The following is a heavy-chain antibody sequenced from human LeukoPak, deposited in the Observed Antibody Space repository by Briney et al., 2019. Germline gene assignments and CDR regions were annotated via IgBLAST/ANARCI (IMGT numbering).Heavy chain of an antibody. CDR3: AIRGVVIRVILVGFHKEAYYFDS. J-gene: IGHJ4*02. D-gene: IGHD3-22*01. Sequence: GGSLRLSCAVSGITLSNYGMSWVRQAPGKGLEWVAGISDRGGRTNYADSVKGRFTISRDNPRNTLYLQMNSLSAEDTAVYFCAIRGVVIRVILVGFHKEAYYFDSWGQGALVTVSS. V-gene: IGHV3-23*01. CDR2: ISDRGGRT. CDR1: GITLSNYG.